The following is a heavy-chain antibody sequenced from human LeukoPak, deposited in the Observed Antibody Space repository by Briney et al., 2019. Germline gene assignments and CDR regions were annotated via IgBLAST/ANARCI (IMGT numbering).Heavy chain of an antibody. CDR3: ARLYRGLHLDH. V-gene: IGHV3-53*01. CDR1: GFTVSSNY. CDR2: IYSGGST. J-gene: IGHJ4*02. Sequence: GGSLRLSCAASGFTVSSNYMSWVRQAPGKGLEWVSVIYSGGSTYYADSVKGRFTISRDNSKNTLYLQMNSLRADDTAVYYCARLYRGLHLDHWGQGTLVTVSS. D-gene: IGHD4-11*01.